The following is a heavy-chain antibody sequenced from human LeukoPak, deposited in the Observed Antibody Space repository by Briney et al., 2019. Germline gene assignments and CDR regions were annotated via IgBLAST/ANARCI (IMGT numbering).Heavy chain of an antibody. D-gene: IGHD3-3*01. V-gene: IGHV4-4*02. J-gene: IGHJ2*01. Sequence: PSETLSLTCAVSGGSISSSNWWSWVRQPPGKGLEWIGEIYHSGSTNYNPSLKSRVTISVDKSKNQFSLKLSSVTAADTAVYYCARPLYYDFWSGDTGHWYFGLWGRGTLVTVSS. CDR2: IYHSGST. CDR1: GGSISSSNW. CDR3: ARPLYYDFWSGDTGHWYFGL.